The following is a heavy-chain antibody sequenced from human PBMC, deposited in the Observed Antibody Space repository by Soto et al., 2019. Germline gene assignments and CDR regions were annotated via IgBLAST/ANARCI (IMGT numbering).Heavy chain of an antibody. J-gene: IGHJ6*02. D-gene: IGHD4-17*01. V-gene: IGHV4-30-4*01. Sequence: QVQLQESGPGLVRPSQTLSLTCTVSGGSISSEYYHWTWIRQAPGKGLEWIGYIHYSGSVHYNPSLQSELTMSVATSKTRFSLKLGSVPAADTAVYSWAREDDGGARDSYGLDVWGQGTTVTASS. CDR3: AREDDGGARDSYGLDV. CDR2: IHYSGSV. CDR1: GGSISSEYYH.